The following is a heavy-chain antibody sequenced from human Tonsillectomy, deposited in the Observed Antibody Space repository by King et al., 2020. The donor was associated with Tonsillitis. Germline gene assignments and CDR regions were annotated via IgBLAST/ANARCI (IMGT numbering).Heavy chain of an antibody. D-gene: IGHD1-26*01. CDR2: INPSGGST. J-gene: IGHJ6*02. CDR3: ARTRHGEPSNRGGMDV. V-gene: IGHV1-46*03. CDR1: GYTFTSYY. Sequence: QLVQSGAEVKKPGASVKVSCKASGYTFTSYYMNWVRQAPGQGLEWMGIINPSGGSTSYAQKFQGKITMNRDTSTSTVYMELSSLRSEDTAMYYCARTRHGEPSNRGGMDVWGQGTTVTVSS.